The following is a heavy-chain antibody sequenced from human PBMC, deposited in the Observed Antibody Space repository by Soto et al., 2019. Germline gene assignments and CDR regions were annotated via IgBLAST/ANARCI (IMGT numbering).Heavy chain of an antibody. V-gene: IGHV2-5*02. Sequence: QITLEESGPTLVKPTQTLTLTCTFSGFSLTANGVGVAWFRQPPGKALEWLALIYWDGDVRYSPSLRSRITITKDTSKDQVFLTVTNLDPVDTGTYYCAHRLVSNGAWFDTWGQGMLVTVSS. CDR3: AHRLVSNGAWFDT. J-gene: IGHJ5*02. D-gene: IGHD2-21*01. CDR1: GFSLTANGVG. CDR2: IYWDGDV.